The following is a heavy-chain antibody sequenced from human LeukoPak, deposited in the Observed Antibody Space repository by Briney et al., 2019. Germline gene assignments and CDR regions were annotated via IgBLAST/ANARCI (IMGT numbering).Heavy chain of an antibody. V-gene: IGHV1-69*05. D-gene: IGHD3-22*01. CDR2: IIPIFGTA. Sequence: SVKVSCKASGGTFSSYAISWVRQAPGQGLEWMRGIIPIFGTANYAQKFQGRVTITTDESTSTAYMELSSLRSEDTAVYYCARAYYYDSSGYSPFDPWGQGTLVTVSS. J-gene: IGHJ5*02. CDR1: GGTFSSYA. CDR3: ARAYYYDSSGYSPFDP.